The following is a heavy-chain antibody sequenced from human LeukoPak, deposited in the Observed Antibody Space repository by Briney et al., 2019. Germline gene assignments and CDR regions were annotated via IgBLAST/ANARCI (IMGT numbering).Heavy chain of an antibody. V-gene: IGHV4-59*12. CDR2: IYYTGST. CDR3: ARDRQWLVDH. J-gene: IGHJ5*02. Sequence: PSETLSLTCTVSGGSISTYYWSWIRQPPGKGLEWLGYIYYTGSTNYNPSLKSRVTISVDTSKNQFSLKLTSVTAADTAVYYCARDRQWLVDHWGQGTLVTVSS. D-gene: IGHD6-19*01. CDR1: GGSISTYY.